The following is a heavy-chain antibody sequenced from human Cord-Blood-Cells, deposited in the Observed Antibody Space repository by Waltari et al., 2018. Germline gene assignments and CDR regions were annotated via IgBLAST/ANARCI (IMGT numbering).Heavy chain of an antibody. D-gene: IGHD6-13*01. CDR1: GYTFSIFA. J-gene: IGHJ4*02. CDR3: AAAAGTNPFDY. Sequence: QVQLVESGGGVVQPGRCLGVSCAPSGYTFSIFALHWVRQAPGKGLEWVAVISYDGSNKYSADSVKGRFTISRDNSKNTLYLQMNSLRAEDTAVYYCAAAAGTNPFDYWGQGTLVTVSS. V-gene: IGHV3-30-3*01. CDR2: ISYDGSNK.